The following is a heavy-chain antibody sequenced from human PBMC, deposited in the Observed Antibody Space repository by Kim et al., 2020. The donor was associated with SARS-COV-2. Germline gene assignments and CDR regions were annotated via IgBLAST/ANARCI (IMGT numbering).Heavy chain of an antibody. J-gene: IGHJ4*02. CDR2: IYYSGST. CDR1: GGSISSGCYY. CDR3: AGAYSSGWYDFDY. V-gene: IGHV4-31*03. D-gene: IGHD6-19*01. Sequence: SETLSLTCTVSGGSISSGCYYWSWIRQHPGKGRDWIGYIYYSGSTYYNPTLKSRVTISVDTSKNQLTLKPISVTAAATAVYYCAGAYSSGWYDFDYWGQG.